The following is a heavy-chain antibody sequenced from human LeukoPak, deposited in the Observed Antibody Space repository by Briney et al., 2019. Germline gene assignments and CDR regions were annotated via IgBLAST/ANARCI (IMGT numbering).Heavy chain of an antibody. J-gene: IGHJ4*02. V-gene: IGHV3-30*18. Sequence: GGSLRLSCAASGFTFSTYGMHWVRQAPGKGLEWVAVISYDGSNKYYADSVKGRFTISRDNSKNTLYLQMNSLRAEDTAVYYCAKDLYNWNDSGYFDYWGQGTLVTVSS. CDR3: AKDLYNWNDSGYFDY. D-gene: IGHD1-20*01. CDR1: GFTFSTYG. CDR2: ISYDGSNK.